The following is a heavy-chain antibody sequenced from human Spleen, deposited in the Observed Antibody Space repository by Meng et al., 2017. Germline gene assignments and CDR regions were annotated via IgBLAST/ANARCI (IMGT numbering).Heavy chain of an antibody. CDR3: AHSEDSSTYSGGWFFDQ. CDR1: GFSLNTRGVG. D-gene: IGHD6-6*01. J-gene: IGHJ4*02. CDR2: IYWNYK. V-gene: IGHV2-5*01. Sequence: QITLKESAPTLVKPTPTLTLTCTLPGFSLNTRGVGVGWIRQPPGKALDWLALIYWNYKRYSPSLNSRLTITKDTSKNQVVLTMTNMDPVDTATYYCAHSEDSSTYSGGWFFDQWGQGILFTVSS.